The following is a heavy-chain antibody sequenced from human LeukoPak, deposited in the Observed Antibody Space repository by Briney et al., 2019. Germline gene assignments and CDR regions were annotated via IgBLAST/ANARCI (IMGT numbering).Heavy chain of an antibody. Sequence: ASVKVSCKASGYTFTSYGISWVRQAPGQGLEWMGWISAYNGNTNYAQKLQGRVTMTTDTSTSTAYMELRSLRSDDTAVYYCAREVGSSGYYSRPVPLFIDYWAREPWSPSPQ. J-gene: IGHJ4*02. CDR3: AREVGSSGYYSRPVPLFIDY. CDR1: GYTFTSYG. CDR2: ISAYNGNT. V-gene: IGHV1-18*01. D-gene: IGHD3-22*01.